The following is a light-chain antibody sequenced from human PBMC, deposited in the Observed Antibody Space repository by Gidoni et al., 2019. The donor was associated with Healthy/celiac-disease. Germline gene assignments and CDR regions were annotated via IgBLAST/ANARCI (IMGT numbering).Light chain of an antibody. CDR2: QDS. V-gene: IGLV3-1*01. CDR1: KLGDKY. J-gene: IGLJ2*01. CDR3: QAWDSSTSVV. Sequence: SYELTPPPSVSVSPGQTASITCSGDKLGDKYACWYQQKPGQSPVLVIYQDSKRPSGIPDRFSGSNSGNTATLTISGPQAMDEADYYCQAWDSSTSVVFGGGTKLTVL.